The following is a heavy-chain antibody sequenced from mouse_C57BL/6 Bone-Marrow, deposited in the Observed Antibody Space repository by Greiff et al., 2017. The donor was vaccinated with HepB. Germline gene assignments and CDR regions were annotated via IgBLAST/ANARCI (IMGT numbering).Heavy chain of an antibody. CDR2: ISSGSSTI. J-gene: IGHJ3*01. Sequence: EVKVIESGGGLVKPGGSLKLSCAASGFTFSDYGMHWVRQAPEKGLEWVAYISSGSSTIYYADTVKGRFTISRDNAKNTLFLQMTSLRSEDTAMYYCARRVLDYDGFAYWGQGTLVTVSA. CDR1: GFTFSDYG. V-gene: IGHV5-17*01. D-gene: IGHD2-4*01. CDR3: ARRVLDYDGFAY.